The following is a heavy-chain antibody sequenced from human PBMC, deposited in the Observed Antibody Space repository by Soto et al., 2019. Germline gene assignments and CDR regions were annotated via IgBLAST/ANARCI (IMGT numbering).Heavy chain of an antibody. CDR3: AAPAAMPDYYYYYMDV. Sequence: GGSLRLSCAASGFTFSSYGMHWVRQAPGKGLEWVAVIWYDGSNKYYADSVKGRFTISRDNSKNTLYLQMNSLRAEDTAVYYCAAPAAMPDYYYYYMDVWGKGTTVTVSS. CDR1: GFTFSSYG. V-gene: IGHV3-33*01. J-gene: IGHJ6*03. CDR2: IWYDGSNK. D-gene: IGHD2-2*01.